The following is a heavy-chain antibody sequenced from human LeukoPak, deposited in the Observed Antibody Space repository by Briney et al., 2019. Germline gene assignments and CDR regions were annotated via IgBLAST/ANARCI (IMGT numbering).Heavy chain of an antibody. CDR2: ISYDGSNK. Sequence: GRSLRLSCAASGFTFSSYAMHWVRQAPGKGLEWVAVISYDGSNKYYADSVKGRFTISRDNSKNTLYLQMNSLRAEDTAVYYCARDPRLSMVRGVISGFDYWGQGTLVTVSS. CDR1: GFTFSSYA. CDR3: ARDPRLSMVRGVISGFDY. V-gene: IGHV3-30*04. D-gene: IGHD3-10*01. J-gene: IGHJ4*02.